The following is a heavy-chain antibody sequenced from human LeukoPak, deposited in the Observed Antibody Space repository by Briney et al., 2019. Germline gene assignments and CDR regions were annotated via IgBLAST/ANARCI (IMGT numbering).Heavy chain of an antibody. CDR2: IIPIFGTA. CDR3: ARGENVVVTAIREYNWFDP. V-gene: IGHV1-69*13. CDR1: GGTFSSYA. Sequence: GASVKVSCTASGGTFSSYAISWVRQAPGQGLEWMGGIIPIFGTANYAQKFQGRVTITADESTSTAYMELSSLRSEDTAVYYCARGENVVVTAIREYNWFDPWGQGTLVTVSS. D-gene: IGHD2-21*02. J-gene: IGHJ5*02.